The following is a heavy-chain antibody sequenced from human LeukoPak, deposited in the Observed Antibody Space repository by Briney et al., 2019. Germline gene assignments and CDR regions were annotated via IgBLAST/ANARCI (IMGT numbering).Heavy chain of an antibody. CDR1: GFTFSNAW. CDR3: ARGWGDAFDI. CDR2: ISYDGSNK. V-gene: IGHV3-30*03. J-gene: IGHJ3*02. Sequence: TGGSLRLSCAASGFTFSNAWMSWVRQAPGKGLEWVTLISYDGSNKYYADSVKGRFTISRDNSKNTLYLQMNSLRAEDTAVYYCARGWGDAFDIWGQGTMVTVSS. D-gene: IGHD7-27*01.